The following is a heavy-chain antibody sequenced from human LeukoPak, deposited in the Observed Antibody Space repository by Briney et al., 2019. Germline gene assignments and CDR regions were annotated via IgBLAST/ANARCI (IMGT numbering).Heavy chain of an antibody. J-gene: IGHJ2*01. D-gene: IGHD2-21*02. CDR1: GSSISSGYY. CDR2: IDTSGST. Sequence: SETLSLTCTVSGSSISSGYYWGWIRQPPGKGLEWIGRIDTSGSTNYNPSLKSRVTISVDTSKNQFSVRLTSVTAADTAVFYCARVTANWYFDLWGRGTLVTVSS. CDR3: ARVTANWYFDL. V-gene: IGHV4-38-2*02.